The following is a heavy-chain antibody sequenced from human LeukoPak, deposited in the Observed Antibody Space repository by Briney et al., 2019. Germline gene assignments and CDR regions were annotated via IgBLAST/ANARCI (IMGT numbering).Heavy chain of an antibody. Sequence: SGTLSLTCAVSGGSISSSNWWSWVRQPPGKGLEWIGEINHSGSTNYNPSLKSRVTISVDTSKNQFSLKLSSVTAADTAVYYCARSKLYYYYYYMDVWGKGTTVTVSS. CDR1: GGSISSSNW. CDR3: ARSKLYYYYYYMDV. CDR2: INHSGST. V-gene: IGHV4-4*02. J-gene: IGHJ6*03.